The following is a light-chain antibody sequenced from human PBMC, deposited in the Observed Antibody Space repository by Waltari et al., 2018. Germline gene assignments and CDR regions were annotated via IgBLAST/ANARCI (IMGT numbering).Light chain of an antibody. CDR1: QSVRNY. CDR3: QQRSNWPGT. Sequence: IMLTQSPAPLSLSPGERATLSCRASQSVRNYLAWYQQRPGQAPRLLIYAASNMATGIPARFSGSGSETYFTLTISSLEPEDFAVYYCQQRSNWPGTFGQGTKVEIK. V-gene: IGKV3-11*01. J-gene: IGKJ1*01. CDR2: AAS.